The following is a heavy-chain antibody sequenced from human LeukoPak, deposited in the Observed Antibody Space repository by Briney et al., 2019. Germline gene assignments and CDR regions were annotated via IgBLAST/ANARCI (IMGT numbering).Heavy chain of an antibody. V-gene: IGHV4-31*03. CDR2: IYYSGST. Sequence: KPSETLSLTCTVSGGSISSGGYYWSWIRQHPGKGLEWIGYIYYSGSTYYNPSLKSRVTTSVDTSKNQFSLKLSSVTAADTAVYYCARVLYDSSGYYGSNYFDYWGHGTLVTVSS. CDR1: GGSISSGGYY. J-gene: IGHJ4*01. CDR3: ARVLYDSSGYYGSNYFDY. D-gene: IGHD3-22*01.